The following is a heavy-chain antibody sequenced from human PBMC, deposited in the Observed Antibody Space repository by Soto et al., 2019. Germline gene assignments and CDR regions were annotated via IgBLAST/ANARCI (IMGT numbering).Heavy chain of an antibody. Sequence: PSETLSLTCTVSGGSISSGGYYWSWIRQHPGKGLEWIGYIYYSGRTYYNPSLKSRVTISVDTSKNQFSLKLSSVTAADTAVYYCAGDDYGSGMDVWGQGTTVTSP. J-gene: IGHJ6*02. V-gene: IGHV4-31*03. CDR1: GGSISSGGYY. D-gene: IGHD4-17*01. CDR2: IYYSGRT. CDR3: AGDDYGSGMDV.